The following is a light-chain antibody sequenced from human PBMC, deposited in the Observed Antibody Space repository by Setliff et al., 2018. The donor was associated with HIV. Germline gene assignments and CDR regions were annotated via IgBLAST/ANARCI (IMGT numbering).Light chain of an antibody. J-gene: IGLJ1*01. V-gene: IGLV1-40*01. CDR1: RSNIGTGFD. CDR2: GNN. CDR3: QSYDTSLSGYV. Sequence: QSVLTQPPSVSGAPGQRVTIFCIGGRSNIGTGFDVHWYQQLPGTAPKLLISGNNNRPSGVPDRFSGSKPGISASLAIAGLQAEDEADYYCQSYDTSLSGYVFGTGTKVTVL.